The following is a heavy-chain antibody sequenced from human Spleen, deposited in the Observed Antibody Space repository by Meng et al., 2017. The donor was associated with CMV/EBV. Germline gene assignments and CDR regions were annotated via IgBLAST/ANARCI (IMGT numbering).Heavy chain of an antibody. CDR3: ARSPGYSFDY. Sequence: TCTVSNGSISSGGYYWTWSRQYPGQGLEWIGYIYYSGTTYYNPSLKSRLTISVDTSKNQFSLKVSSVTAADTAVYYCARSPGYSFDYWGRGNLVTVSS. CDR2: IYYSGTT. J-gene: IGHJ4*02. D-gene: IGHD2-15*01. CDR1: NGSISSGGYY. V-gene: IGHV4-31*03.